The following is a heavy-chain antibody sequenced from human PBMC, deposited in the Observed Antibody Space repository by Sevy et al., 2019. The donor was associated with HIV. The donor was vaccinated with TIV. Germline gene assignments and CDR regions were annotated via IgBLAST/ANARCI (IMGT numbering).Heavy chain of an antibody. CDR1: GFNFSNYG. CDR3: AKDRQAAADHFDY. J-gene: IGHJ4*02. CDR2: ISYDGSNK. D-gene: IGHD6-13*01. Sequence: GGSLRLSCAASGFNFSNYGMHWVRQAPGKGLEWVAVISYDGSNKHYADSVKGRFTVSRDNSKNTLYLQMNSLRADDTAVYYWAKDRQAAADHFDYWGQGTLVTVSS. V-gene: IGHV3-30*18.